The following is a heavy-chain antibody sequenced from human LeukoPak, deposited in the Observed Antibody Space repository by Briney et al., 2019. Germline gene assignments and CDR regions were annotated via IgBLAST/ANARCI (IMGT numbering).Heavy chain of an antibody. V-gene: IGHV3-30*18. CDR1: GFTFSSYG. CDR3: AKDGEQWLVTDGMDV. Sequence: PGRSLRLSCAASGFTFSSYGMHWVRQAPGKGLEWVAVISYDGSNKYYADSVKGRFTISRDNSKNTLYPQMNSLRAEDTAVYYCAKDGEQWLVTDGMDVWGQGTTVTVSS. J-gene: IGHJ6*02. CDR2: ISYDGSNK. D-gene: IGHD6-19*01.